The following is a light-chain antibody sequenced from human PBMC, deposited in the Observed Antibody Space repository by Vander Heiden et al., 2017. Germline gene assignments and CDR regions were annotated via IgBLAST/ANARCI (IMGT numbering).Light chain of an antibody. J-gene: IGLJ2*01. Sequence: QSALTQPRSVSGSPGQSVPISCTGTSSDVGGYKYVSWYQQHPGKAPKLMIYDVSKRPSGVPDRFSGSKSGNTASLTISGLQAEDEADYYCCSYAGSYTYVVFGGGTKLTVL. V-gene: IGLV2-11*01. CDR3: CSYAGSYTYVV. CDR1: SSDVGGYKY. CDR2: DVS.